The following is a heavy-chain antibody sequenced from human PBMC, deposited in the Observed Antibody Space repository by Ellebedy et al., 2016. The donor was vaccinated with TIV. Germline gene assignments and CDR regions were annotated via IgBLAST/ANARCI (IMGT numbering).Heavy chain of an antibody. V-gene: IGHV4-39*01. D-gene: IGHD4-17*01. J-gene: IGHJ1*01. CDR3: ARAHGPHEPESFHY. Sequence: SETLSLTXNASGDSINSFGYYWGWIRQPPGKGLESIGSIYYSRSTYYNPSLKSRVTISVEASKNQFSLQLSSVTAADTAVYYCARAHGPHEPESFHYWGQGTLVTVSS. CDR1: GDSINSFGYY. CDR2: IYYSRST.